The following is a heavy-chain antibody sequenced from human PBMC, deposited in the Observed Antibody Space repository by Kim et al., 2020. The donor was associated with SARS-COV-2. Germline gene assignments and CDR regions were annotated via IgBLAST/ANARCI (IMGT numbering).Heavy chain of an antibody. V-gene: IGHV4-4*07. CDR2: IHTNGIT. CDR1: GGSSSSYY. J-gene: IGHJ5*02. CDR3: AREGARDMVRGVLILNWFDR. Sequence: SETLSLTCTVAGGSSSSYYWSWIRQPAGKGLEWIGHIHTNGITNYNPSLKSRVTMSVDTSKNQFSLKMYSVTAADTAVYYCAREGARDMVRGVLILNWFDRWGQGTLVTVSS. D-gene: IGHD3-10*01.